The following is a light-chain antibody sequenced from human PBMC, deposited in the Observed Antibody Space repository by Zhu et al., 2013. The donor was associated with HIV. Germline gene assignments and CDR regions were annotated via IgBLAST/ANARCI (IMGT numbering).Light chain of an antibody. CDR3: QQSYSSPRT. V-gene: IGKV1-39*01. J-gene: IGKJ1*01. Sequence: DIQMTQSPSSLSASVGDRVTITCRAGQSITNFLHWYRHKPGKAPELLIYSASTLHSGVPSRISGSGSGTDFTLTISSLQPEDFATYYCQQSYSSPRTFGQGTRVE. CDR1: QSITNF. CDR2: SAS.